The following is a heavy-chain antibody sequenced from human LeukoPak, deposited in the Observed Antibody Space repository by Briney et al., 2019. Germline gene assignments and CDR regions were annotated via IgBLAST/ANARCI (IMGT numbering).Heavy chain of an antibody. CDR3: ARDLIHRSGEADY. CDR2: ISSSGSST. D-gene: IGHD3-22*01. CDR1: GFTFSDFY. V-gene: IGHV3-11*05. J-gene: IGHJ4*02. Sequence: PGGSLRLSCAASGFTFSDFYMSCIRQAPGKGLEWISYISSSGSSTNYADSVKGRFTISRDNAKNSLYLQMTSLRAEDTAVYYCARDLIHRSGEADYWGQGTLVTVSS.